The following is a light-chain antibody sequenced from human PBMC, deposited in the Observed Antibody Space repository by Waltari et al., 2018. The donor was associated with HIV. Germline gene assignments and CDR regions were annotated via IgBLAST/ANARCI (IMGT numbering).Light chain of an antibody. J-gene: IGLJ2*01. V-gene: IGLV3-21*02. CDR2: DDS. Sequence: YVLTQPPSVSVAPGQTARITCGGDTIAGRKVHRYQRRPGQAPGLVVFDDSDRPSGIPERFSGSISGNTATLISSRVEDGDEADYYCQVWDESNEQVVFGGGTRLTVL. CDR3: QVWDESNEQVV. CDR1: TIAGRK.